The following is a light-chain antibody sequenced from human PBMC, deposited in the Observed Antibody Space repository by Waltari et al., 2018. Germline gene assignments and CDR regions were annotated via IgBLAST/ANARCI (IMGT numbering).Light chain of an antibody. CDR3: QQTSTFPVT. V-gene: IGKV1-12*01. CDR1: QGISNW. J-gene: IGKJ4*01. CDR2: SAS. Sequence: DIQMTQSPSSVSASVEDRVTITCRASQGISNWLAWYQQKPGKAPNLLVYSASNLQSGVPSRFSGSGSGTDFTLTISSLQPEDFATYYCQQTSTFPVTFGGGTEVEF.